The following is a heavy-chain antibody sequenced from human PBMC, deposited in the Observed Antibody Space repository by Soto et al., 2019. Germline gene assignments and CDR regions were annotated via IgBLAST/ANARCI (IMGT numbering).Heavy chain of an antibody. J-gene: IGHJ6*02. CDR1: GFTFSSYS. CDR3: ARDYYRFNSGYGFSMEV. CDR2: ITSNSNSI. D-gene: IGHD5-12*01. V-gene: IGHV3-48*01. Sequence: GGSLRLSCAASGFTFSSYSMNWVRQAPGKGLEWLSYITSNSNSIYYADCVKGRFTISRDNSKNTLYLQMNSLRAEDTAVYYCARDYYRFNSGYGFSMEVWGQGTTVTVSS.